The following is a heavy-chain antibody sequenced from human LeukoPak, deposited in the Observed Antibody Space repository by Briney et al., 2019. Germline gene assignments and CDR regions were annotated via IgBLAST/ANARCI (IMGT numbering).Heavy chain of an antibody. V-gene: IGHV3-21*01. CDR3: ARNRDDPDP. Sequence: GGSLRLSCAASGFTFSTYTMNWVRQAPGKGLEWVSCITSSSSYINYADSVKGRFTISRDNAKNSLYLQMKSLRTEDTAVYYCARNRDDPDPWGQGTLVTVSS. J-gene: IGHJ5*02. D-gene: IGHD1-14*01. CDR1: GFTFSTYT. CDR2: ITSSSSYI.